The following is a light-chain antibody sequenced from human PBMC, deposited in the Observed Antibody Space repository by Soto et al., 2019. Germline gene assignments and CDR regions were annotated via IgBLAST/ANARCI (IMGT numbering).Light chain of an antibody. CDR2: DAS. J-gene: IGKJ1*01. CDR1: QSVSSN. V-gene: IGKV3-15*01. CDR3: QQYNNWPRT. Sequence: EIVMTQSPATLSVSPGERATLSCRASQSVSSNLAWYQQRPGQAPRLLVYDASSRATGIPARFSGSGSETEFTLTISSLQSEDFAVYYCQQYNNWPRTFGKGTKVEIK.